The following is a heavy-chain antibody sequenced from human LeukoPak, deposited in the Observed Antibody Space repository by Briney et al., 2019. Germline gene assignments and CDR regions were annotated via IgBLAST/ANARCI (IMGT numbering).Heavy chain of an antibody. Sequence: PGGSLRLSCAASGFTFSSYSMNWVRQAPGKGLEWVSYISSSSSTIYYADSVKGRFTISRDNAKNSLYLQMNSLRAEDTAVYYCATLTTGGYWGQGTLVTASS. J-gene: IGHJ4*02. CDR1: GFTFSSYS. V-gene: IGHV3-48*01. CDR2: ISSSSSTI. D-gene: IGHD3-9*01. CDR3: ATLTTGGY.